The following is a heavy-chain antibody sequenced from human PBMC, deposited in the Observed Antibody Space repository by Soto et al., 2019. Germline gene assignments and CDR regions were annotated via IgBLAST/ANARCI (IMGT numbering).Heavy chain of an antibody. CDR3: AKIRWTISLQEEDAI. Sequence: QVQLVQSGAEVKKPGSSVKVSCKSSGGTFGSYAISWVRQAPGQGLEWMGGVIPIFGTPHYAQKFHGRVTMTADIPTSTADLELSSLKSADTAVYYCAKIRWTISLQEEDAIWGQGTLVTVSS. V-gene: IGHV1-69*06. J-gene: IGHJ4*02. D-gene: IGHD2-15*01. CDR1: GGTFGSYA. CDR2: VIPIFGTP.